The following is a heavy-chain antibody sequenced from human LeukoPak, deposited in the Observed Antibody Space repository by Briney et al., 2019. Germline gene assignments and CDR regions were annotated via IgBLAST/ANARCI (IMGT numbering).Heavy chain of an antibody. Sequence: GGSLRLSCAASGFIFSSYAMHWVRQAPGKGLEWVAVISYDGSNKYYADSVKGRFTISRDNSKNTLYLQMNSLRAEDTAVYYCAKTYYDSSGADYWGQGTLVTVSS. CDR1: GFIFSSYA. V-gene: IGHV3-30*04. D-gene: IGHD3-22*01. CDR2: ISYDGSNK. CDR3: AKTYYDSSGADY. J-gene: IGHJ4*02.